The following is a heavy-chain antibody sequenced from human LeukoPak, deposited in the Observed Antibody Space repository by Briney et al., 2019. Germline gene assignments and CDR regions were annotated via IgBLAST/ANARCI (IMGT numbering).Heavy chain of an antibody. J-gene: IGHJ3*02. CDR3: ARGYGGNSGGSSQAFDI. Sequence: GASVKVSCKASGYTFTSYDINWVRQATGQGHEWMGWMNPNSGNTGYAQKFQGRVTMTRNTSISTAYMELSSLRSEDTAVYYCARGYGGNSGGSSQAFDIWGQGTMVTVYS. D-gene: IGHD4-23*01. V-gene: IGHV1-8*01. CDR2: MNPNSGNT. CDR1: GYTFTSYD.